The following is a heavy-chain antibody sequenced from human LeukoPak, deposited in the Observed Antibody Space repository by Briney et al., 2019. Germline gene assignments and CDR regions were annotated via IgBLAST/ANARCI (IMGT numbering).Heavy chain of an antibody. J-gene: IGHJ4*02. CDR1: GGSFSGYY. CDR2: INHSGST. V-gene: IGHV4-34*01. Sequence: SETLSLTCAVYGGSFSGYYWGWIRQPPGKGLEWIGEINHSGSTNYNPSLKSRVTISVDTSKNQFSLKLSSVTAADTAVYYCARGGISDYYDSSGPFDYWGQGTLVTVSS. D-gene: IGHD3-22*01. CDR3: ARGGISDYYDSSGPFDY.